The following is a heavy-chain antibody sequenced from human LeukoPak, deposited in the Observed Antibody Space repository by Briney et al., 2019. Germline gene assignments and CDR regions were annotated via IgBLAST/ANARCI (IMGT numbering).Heavy chain of an antibody. V-gene: IGHV3-66*01. Sequence: PGGSLRLSCVDSGFTVTSNYMSWVRQAPGKGLEWVSVIYSGGTTNYADSVKGRFTVYRDNSKNTLYLQMNSLRAEDTAVYYCASKLTSGYWGQGTLVTVSS. CDR1: GFTVTSNY. CDR3: ASKLTSGY. CDR2: IYSGGTT. D-gene: IGHD4-17*01. J-gene: IGHJ4*02.